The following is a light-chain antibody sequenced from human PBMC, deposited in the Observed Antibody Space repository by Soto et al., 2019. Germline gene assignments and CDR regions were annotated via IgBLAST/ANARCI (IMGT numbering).Light chain of an antibody. CDR3: QHYDSYSRT. V-gene: IGKV1-5*01. Sequence: DIQMTQSPSTLPASVGDRVTITCRASQSINNWVAWYQQKPGIAPKLLIYDASSLESGVPSRFSGSGSGTEFTLTISSLQPDDFATYYCQHYDSYSRTFGLGTKVDIK. J-gene: IGKJ1*01. CDR2: DAS. CDR1: QSINNW.